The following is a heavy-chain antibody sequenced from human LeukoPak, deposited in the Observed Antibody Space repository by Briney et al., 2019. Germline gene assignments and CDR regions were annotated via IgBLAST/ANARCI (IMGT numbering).Heavy chain of an antibody. V-gene: IGHV3-30*03. CDR3: ARAAQYYDFFDY. CDR1: GFTFSSYG. CDR2: ISYDGSNK. D-gene: IGHD3-3*01. Sequence: PGRSLRLSCAASGFTFSSYGMHWVRQAPGKGLEWVAVISYDGSNKYYADSVKGRFTISRDNSKNTLYLQMNSLRAEDTAVYYCARAAQYYDFFDYWGQGTLVTVSS. J-gene: IGHJ4*02.